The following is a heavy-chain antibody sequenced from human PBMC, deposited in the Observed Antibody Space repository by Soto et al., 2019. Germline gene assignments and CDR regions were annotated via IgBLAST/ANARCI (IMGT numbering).Heavy chain of an antibody. V-gene: IGHV4-34*01. Sequence: SETLSLTCAVYGGSFSGYYWSWIRQPPGKGLEWIGEINHSGSTNYNPSLKSRVTISVDTSKNQFSLKLSSVTAADTAVYYCARVEDKKSSNTGENFDYWGQGTLVTVSS. J-gene: IGHJ4*02. CDR3: ARVEDKKSSNTGENFDY. CDR2: INHSGST. CDR1: GGSFSGYY. D-gene: IGHD3-10*01.